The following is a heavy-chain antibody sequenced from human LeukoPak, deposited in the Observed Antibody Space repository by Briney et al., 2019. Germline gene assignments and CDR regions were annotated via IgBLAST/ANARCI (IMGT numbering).Heavy chain of an antibody. CDR3: ARVYYYDSSALIDY. Sequence: ASVKVSCEASGYTFTSYDINWVRQATGQGLEWMGWMNPNSGNTGYAQKFQGRVTMTRNTSISTAYMELSSLRSEDTAVYYCARVYYYDSSALIDYWGQGTLVTVSS. D-gene: IGHD3-22*01. CDR1: GYTFTSYD. V-gene: IGHV1-8*01. CDR2: MNPNSGNT. J-gene: IGHJ4*02.